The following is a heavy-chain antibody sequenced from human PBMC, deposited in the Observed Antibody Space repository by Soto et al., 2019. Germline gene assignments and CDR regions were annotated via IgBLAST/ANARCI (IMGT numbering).Heavy chain of an antibody. CDR1: GFNFDDRV. D-gene: IGHD3-3*01. CDR2: INWDGYSI. V-gene: IGHV3-9*01. J-gene: IGHJ6*02. CDR3: ARSWSGSTSGRVDV. Sequence: PGGSLRLSCVASGFNFDDRVMHWVRQVPGKGLEWVGHINWDGYSIGYGGSVRGRFSISRDNAKNTLYLQMNSLRPEDTALYFCARSWSGSTSGRVDVWGQGTTVTVSS.